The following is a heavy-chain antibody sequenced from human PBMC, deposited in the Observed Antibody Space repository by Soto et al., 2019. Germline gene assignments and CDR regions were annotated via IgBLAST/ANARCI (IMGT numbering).Heavy chain of an antibody. CDR2: MYQSVRA. CDR1: VSSGSISRFY. CDR3: ARDRGSVDHVWGTYRSGGYFEN. Sequence: QVLLQESGPGLVKPSETLSLTCNVSGDSITVSSGSISRFYWSWLRQSPEKGLEWIGRMYQSVRAIYHPSLQSRVANSLDMSHSHVSLKMISVTVADTAVYYCARDRGSVDHVWGTYRSGGYFENWGRGTRVTVSS. D-gene: IGHD3-16*02. J-gene: IGHJ4*02. V-gene: IGHV4-61*03.